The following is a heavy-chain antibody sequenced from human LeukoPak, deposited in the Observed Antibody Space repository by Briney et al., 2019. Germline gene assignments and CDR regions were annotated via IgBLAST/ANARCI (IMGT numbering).Heavy chain of an antibody. D-gene: IGHD3-3*01. CDR2: IYYSGST. Sequence: ASETLSLTCTVSGGSISSGGYDWSWIRQHPGKVLEWIGDIYYSGSTYYNPSLKSRVTISVDTSKNQFSLKLSSVTAADTAVYYCARVERDPRFLTAFDIWGQGTLVTVSS. CDR3: ARVERDPRFLTAFDI. J-gene: IGHJ4*02. V-gene: IGHV4-31*03. CDR1: GGSISSGGYD.